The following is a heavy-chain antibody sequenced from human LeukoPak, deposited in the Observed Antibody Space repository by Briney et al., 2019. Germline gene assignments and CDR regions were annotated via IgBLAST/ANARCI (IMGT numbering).Heavy chain of an antibody. V-gene: IGHV3-11*03. D-gene: IGHD6-19*01. CDR1: GFTFSDYY. CDR2: ISSSSSYT. CDR3: ARWGSSGWYSGRSLYAMDV. Sequence: GGSLRLSCAASGFTFSDYYRSWIRQAPGKGLEWVSYISSSSSYTNYADSVKGRFTISRDNAKNSLYLQINSLRAQDTAVYYCARWGSSGWYSGRSLYAMDVWGQGTTVTVSS. J-gene: IGHJ6*02.